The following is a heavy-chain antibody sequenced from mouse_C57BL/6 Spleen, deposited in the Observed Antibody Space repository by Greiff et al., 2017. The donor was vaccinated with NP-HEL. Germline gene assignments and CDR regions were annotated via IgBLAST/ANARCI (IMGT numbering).Heavy chain of an antibody. CDR2: IDPETGGT. Sequence: VQLQQSGAELVRPGASVTLSCKASGYTFTDYEMHWVKQTPVHGLEWIGAIDPETGGTAYNQKFTGKAILTADKSSSTAYMELRSLTSEDSAVYYCTRGGYYPYYFDYWGQGTTLTVSS. CDR3: TRGGYYPYYFDY. D-gene: IGHD3-1*01. CDR1: GYTFTDYE. V-gene: IGHV1-15*01. J-gene: IGHJ2*01.